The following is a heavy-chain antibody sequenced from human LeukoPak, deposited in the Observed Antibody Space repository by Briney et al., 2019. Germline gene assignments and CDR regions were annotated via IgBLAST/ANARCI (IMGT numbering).Heavy chain of an antibody. CDR3: ARARGHIVVVTARYYYGMDV. Sequence: ASVKVSCKASGYTXTSYGISWVRQAPRQGLEWMGWISAYNGNTNYAQKLQGRVTMTTDTSTSTAYMELRSLRSDDTAVYYCARARGHIVVVTARYYYGMDVWGQGTTVTVSS. V-gene: IGHV1-18*01. J-gene: IGHJ6*02. CDR1: GYTXTSYG. D-gene: IGHD2-21*02. CDR2: ISAYNGNT.